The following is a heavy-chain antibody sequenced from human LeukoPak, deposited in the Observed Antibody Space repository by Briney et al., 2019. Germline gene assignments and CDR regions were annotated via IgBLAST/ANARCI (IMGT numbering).Heavy chain of an antibody. CDR3: AKDIDSFQVTTGYFDY. CDR1: GFTFDDYA. Sequence: PGRSLRLSCAASGFTFDDYAMHWVRQAPGKGLEWVSGISWNSGSIGYADSVKGRFTISRDNAKNSLYLQMNSLRAEDTALYYCAKDIDSFQVTTGYFDYWGQGTLVTVSS. V-gene: IGHV3-9*01. CDR2: ISWNSGSI. D-gene: IGHD4-17*01. J-gene: IGHJ4*02.